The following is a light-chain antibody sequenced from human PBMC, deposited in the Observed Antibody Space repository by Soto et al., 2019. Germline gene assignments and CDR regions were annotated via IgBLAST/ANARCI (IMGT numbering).Light chain of an antibody. J-gene: IGLJ1*01. Sequence: QSVLTQPPSVSAAPGHKVTLSCSGSSSDIGNNYVSWYQHLPGTAPKLLIYENNLRPSGIPDRFSGSKSGTSATLGITGLQTGDEADYYCGTCDSSLSADVFGTGTKVTGL. V-gene: IGLV1-51*02. CDR2: ENN. CDR3: GTCDSSLSADV. CDR1: SSDIGNNY.